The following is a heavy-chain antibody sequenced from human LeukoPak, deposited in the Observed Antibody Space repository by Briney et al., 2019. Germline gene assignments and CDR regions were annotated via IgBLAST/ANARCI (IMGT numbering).Heavy chain of an antibody. CDR1: GYSFTINY. Sequence: GASVNVSCKASGYSFTINYIHWVRQAPGKGLEWMGMIYPRDGSTSYAQKFQGRVTVTRDTSTSTVHMELSGLRSEDTAVYYCARDQEAFDYWGQGTLVTVSS. J-gene: IGHJ4*02. CDR3: ARDQEAFDY. V-gene: IGHV1-46*01. CDR2: IYPRDGST.